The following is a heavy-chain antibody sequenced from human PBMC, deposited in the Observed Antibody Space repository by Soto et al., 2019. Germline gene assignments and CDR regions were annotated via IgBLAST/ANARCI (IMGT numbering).Heavy chain of an antibody. V-gene: IGHV1-69*06. CDR3: ARDRLRGVGGGHYYFDY. CDR2: IIPIFGTA. D-gene: IGHD2-15*01. Sequence: GASVKVSCKASGSTFSSYAISWVRQAPGQGLEWMGGIIPIFGTANYAQKFQGRVTITADKSTSTAYMELSSLRSEDTAVYYCARDRLRGVGGGHYYFDYWGQGTLVTVSS. J-gene: IGHJ4*02. CDR1: GSTFSSYA.